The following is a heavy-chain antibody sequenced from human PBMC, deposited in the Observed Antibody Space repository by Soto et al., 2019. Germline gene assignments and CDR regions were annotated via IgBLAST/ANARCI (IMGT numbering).Heavy chain of an antibody. D-gene: IGHD6-6*01. Sequence: QVQLQESGPGLVKPSQTLSLTCTVSGGSISSGDYYWSWIRQPPGKGLEWIGYIYYSGSTYYNPSLKSRVTIAVDTSKNQFSLKLSSVTAADTAVYYCAPSTGYSSSSPYYYYGMDVWGQGTTVTVSS. CDR3: APSTGYSSSSPYYYYGMDV. J-gene: IGHJ6*02. V-gene: IGHV4-30-4*01. CDR2: IYYSGST. CDR1: GGSISSGDYY.